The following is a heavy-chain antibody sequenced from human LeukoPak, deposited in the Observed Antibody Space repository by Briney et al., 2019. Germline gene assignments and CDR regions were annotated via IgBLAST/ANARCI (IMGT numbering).Heavy chain of an antibody. CDR3: ARFRGTSWGYCYYYMDV. V-gene: IGHV4-59*11. CDR1: GGSISSHY. CDR2: IYYNGST. J-gene: IGHJ6*03. Sequence: SETLSLTRTVSGGSISSHYWSWLRHPPGKGLEWIGYIYYNGSTTYNPSLKSRVTISVDTSKDQFSLKLSSVTAADTAVYYCARFRGTSWGYCYYYMDVWGKGTTVTVSS. D-gene: IGHD2-2*01.